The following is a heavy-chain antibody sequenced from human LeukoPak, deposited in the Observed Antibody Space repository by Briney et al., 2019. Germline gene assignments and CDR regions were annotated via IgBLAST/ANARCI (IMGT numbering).Heavy chain of an antibody. Sequence: GGSLRLSCAASGFTFSSYGMHWVRQAPGKGLEWVAFIRYDGSNKYYADSVKGRFTISRDNSKNTLYLQMNSLRAEDTAVYYCAKGIRIVGATTSGFDYWGQGTLVTVSS. D-gene: IGHD1-26*01. V-gene: IGHV3-30*02. CDR1: GFTFSSYG. J-gene: IGHJ4*02. CDR3: AKGIRIVGATTSGFDY. CDR2: IRYDGSNK.